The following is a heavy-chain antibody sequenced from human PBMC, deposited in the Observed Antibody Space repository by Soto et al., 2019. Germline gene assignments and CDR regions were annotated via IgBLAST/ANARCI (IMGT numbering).Heavy chain of an antibody. CDR3: TRDLNYYDSSGNDY. CDR2: IRSKAYGGTT. CDR1: GFTFGDYA. D-gene: IGHD3-22*01. V-gene: IGHV3-49*04. J-gene: IGHJ4*02. Sequence: GVLRLSCTASGFTFGDYAMSWVRQAPGKGLEWVGFIRSKAYGGTTEYAASVKGRFTISRDDSKSIAYLQMNSLKTEDTAVYYCTRDLNYYDSSGNDYWGQGTLVTVSS.